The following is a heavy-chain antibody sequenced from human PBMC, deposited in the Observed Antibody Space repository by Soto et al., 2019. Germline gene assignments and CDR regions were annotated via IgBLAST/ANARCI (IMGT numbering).Heavy chain of an antibody. CDR2: IWYDGSNK. Sequence: GGSLILSCAASGFTFSSYGMHWVRQAPGKGLEWVAVIWYDGSNKYYADSVKGRFTISRDNSKNTLYLQMNSLRAEDTAVYYCAREVWCSGGSCYSAFDYWGQGTLVTVSS. V-gene: IGHV3-33*01. D-gene: IGHD2-15*01. J-gene: IGHJ4*02. CDR1: GFTFSSYG. CDR3: AREVWCSGGSCYSAFDY.